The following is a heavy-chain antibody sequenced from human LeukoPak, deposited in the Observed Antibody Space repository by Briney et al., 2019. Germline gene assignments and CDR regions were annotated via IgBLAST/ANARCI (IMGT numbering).Heavy chain of an antibody. CDR1: SGSISSGAYY. D-gene: IGHD1-7*01. Sequence: PSETLSLTCTVPSGSISSGAYYWGWIRQPPGKGLEWVGSIYHSGSTFYNPSLKGRVTISVDTSKNQFYLKLTSVTAADTAVFFCAREEFGTACFDSWGQGTLVTVSS. CDR3: AREEFGTACFDS. V-gene: IGHV4-39*07. J-gene: IGHJ4*02. CDR2: IYHSGST.